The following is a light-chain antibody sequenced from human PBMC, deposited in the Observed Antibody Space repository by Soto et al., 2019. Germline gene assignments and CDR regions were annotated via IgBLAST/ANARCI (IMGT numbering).Light chain of an antibody. CDR2: GAS. J-gene: IGKJ2*01. Sequence: EIVLTQAPGTLYLSPGERATLSCRASQSISSSYLAWYRQKPGQAPRLLIYGASSRATGIPDRFSGSGSGTDFTLTISRLEPEDFAVYFCQHYGSSPPYTFGQGTKLEIK. CDR3: QHYGSSPPYT. CDR1: QSISSSY. V-gene: IGKV3-20*01.